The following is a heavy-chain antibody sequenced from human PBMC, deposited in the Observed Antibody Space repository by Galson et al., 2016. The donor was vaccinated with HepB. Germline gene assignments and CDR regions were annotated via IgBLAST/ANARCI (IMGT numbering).Heavy chain of an antibody. Sequence: SETLSLTCAVSGDSISDTNPYWGWIRQPPGKRLEWIGSVYYSGATYYNPSLKSRVIMSLDTSRNQFSLKLTSVTAADTDVYYCVRPRNLAFDYWGQGTLVTVSS. J-gene: IGHJ4*02. CDR1: GDSISDTNPY. V-gene: IGHV4-39*01. D-gene: IGHD1-14*01. CDR2: VYYSGAT. CDR3: VRPRNLAFDY.